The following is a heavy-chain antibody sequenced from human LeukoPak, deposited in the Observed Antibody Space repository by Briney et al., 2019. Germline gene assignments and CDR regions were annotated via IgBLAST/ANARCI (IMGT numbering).Heavy chain of an antibody. CDR1: GYSFTSYW. CDR3: ARRLAAAEDWFDP. V-gene: IGHV5-51*01. J-gene: IGHJ5*02. CDR2: IYPGDSDT. D-gene: IGHD6-13*01. Sequence: GESLKISCKGSGYSFTSYWIGWVRQMPGKGLEWMGIIYPGDSDTRYSPSFQGQVTISADKSISTAYLQRSSLKASDTAMYYCARRLAAAEDWFDPWGQGTLVTVSS.